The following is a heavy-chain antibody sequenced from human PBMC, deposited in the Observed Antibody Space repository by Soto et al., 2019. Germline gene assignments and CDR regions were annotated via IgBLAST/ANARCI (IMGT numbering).Heavy chain of an antibody. D-gene: IGHD2-2*01. J-gene: IGHJ5*02. Sequence: QVQLQESGPGLVKTSQTLSLTCSVSGDYIHVGGYYWTWIRQRQGKGLEWMGYIYYTGKTYYNPSLESRLTTSVARCKNQFSLRLTSVTAADTAVYFCGRDRPSNSNCIDPWGQGTLVTVSS. CDR3: GRDRPSNSNCIDP. CDR2: IYYTGKT. CDR1: GDYIHVGGYY. V-gene: IGHV4-30-4*01.